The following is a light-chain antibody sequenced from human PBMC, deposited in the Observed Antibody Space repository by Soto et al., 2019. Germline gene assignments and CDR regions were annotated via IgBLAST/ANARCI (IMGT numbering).Light chain of an antibody. CDR1: NGAIGGCDC. J-gene: IGLJ2*01. V-gene: IGLV2-14*01. CDR2: EGS. Sequence: QSALTQPASVSGSPGQSITISCTGTNGAIGGCDCVSWYQQYPGKAPKLMIYEGSKRPSGVSNRFSGSKSGNTASLTISGLQAEDEADYYCSSYTTTSTVLFGGGTKVTVL. CDR3: SSYTTTSTVL.